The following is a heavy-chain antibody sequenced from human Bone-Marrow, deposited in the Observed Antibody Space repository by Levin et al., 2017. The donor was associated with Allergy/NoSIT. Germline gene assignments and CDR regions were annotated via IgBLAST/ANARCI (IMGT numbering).Heavy chain of an antibody. CDR1: GFTFSSYG. Sequence: GGSLRLSCAASGFTFSSYGMNWVRQAPGQGLEWVSYISSVSTTIYYADSVKGRFTISRDNAKNSLYLQMNSLRAEDTAVYYCASLGASSGYYYVESYNGYWGQGTLVIVSS. D-gene: IGHD3-22*01. J-gene: IGHJ4*02. CDR2: ISSVSTTI. V-gene: IGHV3-48*04. CDR3: ASLGASSGYYYVESYNGY.